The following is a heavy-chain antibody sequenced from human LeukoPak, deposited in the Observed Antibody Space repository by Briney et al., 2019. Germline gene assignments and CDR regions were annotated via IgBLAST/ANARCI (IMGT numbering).Heavy chain of an antibody. CDR2: IYYSGST. D-gene: IGHD3-16*01. J-gene: IGHJ6*03. V-gene: IGHV4-39*01. CDR3: ARHGAYYYYMDV. CDR1: VGSTSSSINY. Sequence: SETLSLTCTVSVGSTSSSINYCGSIRQPPGKGLEWIGTIYYSGSTYYNPSLKSRVTISVDTSKLQFSLMLTSVTAADTAVYYCARHGAYYYYMDVWGKGTTVTVSS.